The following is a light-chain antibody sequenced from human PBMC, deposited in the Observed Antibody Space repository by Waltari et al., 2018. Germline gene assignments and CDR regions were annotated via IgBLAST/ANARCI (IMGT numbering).Light chain of an antibody. CDR1: QSLLRSNGNSY. V-gene: IGKV2-40*01. J-gene: IGKJ4*01. Sequence: DIVMTKTPLSLPITPGEPASISCRSSQSLLRSNGNSYLHWYLQKPGQSPQLLIYGCFNRASGVPDRFSGSGSGTDFTLKISKMEPEDVGIYYCVQAIAFPLTFGGGTKVEIK. CDR2: GCF. CDR3: VQAIAFPLT.